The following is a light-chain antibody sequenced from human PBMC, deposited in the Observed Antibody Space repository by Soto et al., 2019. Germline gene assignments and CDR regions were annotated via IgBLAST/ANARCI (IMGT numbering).Light chain of an antibody. CDR1: QTVRNNY. CDR2: GAS. Sequence: EFVLTQSPGPLSLSPGERATLSCRASQTVRNNYLAWYQQKPGQAPRLLIYGASNRATGIPDRFSGSGSGTDFTLTISRLEPEDFAVYYCQQYGSSGTFGQGTKVDI. V-gene: IGKV3-20*01. J-gene: IGKJ1*01. CDR3: QQYGSSGT.